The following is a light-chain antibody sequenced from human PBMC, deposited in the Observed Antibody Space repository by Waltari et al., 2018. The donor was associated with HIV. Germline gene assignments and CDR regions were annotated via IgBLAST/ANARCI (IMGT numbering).Light chain of an antibody. CDR1: SSNIGAGFD. CDR3: QSYDSSLSSYV. Sequence: QSVLTQPPSVSGAPGQRVTISCTGSSSNIGAGFDVHWYQQLPGIAPKLLIYAATNRTSGVPDRFSGSKSGTSASLAITGLQAEDEADYYCQSYDSSLSSYVFASGTRVTVL. J-gene: IGLJ1*01. CDR2: AAT. V-gene: IGLV1-40*01.